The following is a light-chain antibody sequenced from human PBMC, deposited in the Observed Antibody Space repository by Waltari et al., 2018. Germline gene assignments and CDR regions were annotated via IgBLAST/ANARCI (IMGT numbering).Light chain of an antibody. V-gene: IGLV1-36*01. CDR2: YDD. CDR3: AAWDITLNALI. J-gene: IGLJ2*01. Sequence: QSALTQPPSSSAPPRQRLTISCSGRGSNIGVSAVHWYQQLPGKSPTLVIYYDDILPAGVSDRFSGSKSGASASLAISGLQAEDEAVYFCAAWDITLNALIFGGGTKLTVL. CDR1: GSNIGVSA.